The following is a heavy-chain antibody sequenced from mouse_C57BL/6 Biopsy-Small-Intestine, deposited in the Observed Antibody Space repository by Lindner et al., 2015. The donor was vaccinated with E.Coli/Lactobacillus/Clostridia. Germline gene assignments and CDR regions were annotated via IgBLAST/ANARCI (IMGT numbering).Heavy chain of an antibody. CDR1: GYTFTDYN. D-gene: IGHD2-10*01. Sequence: VQLQESGPELVKPGASVKISCKASGYTFTDYNMDWVKQSHGKSLEWIGYIYPNNGGTGYNRKFKSKATLTVDKSSSTAYMELHSLTSEDSAVYYCASYYPGFAYWGQGTLVTVSA. J-gene: IGHJ3*01. V-gene: IGHV1-34*02. CDR3: ASYYPGFAY. CDR2: IYPNNGGT.